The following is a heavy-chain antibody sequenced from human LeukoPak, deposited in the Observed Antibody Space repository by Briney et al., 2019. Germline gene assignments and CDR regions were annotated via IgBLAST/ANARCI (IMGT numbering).Heavy chain of an antibody. CDR1: GFTFSSYS. CDR2: ISSSSSYI. V-gene: IGHV3-21*01. CDR3: ARRSICSSTSCYWGYFDY. Sequence: GGSLRLSCAASGFTFSSYSMNWVRQAPGKGLEWVSSISSSSSYIYYADSVKGRFTISRDNAKNSLYLRMNSLRAEDTAVYYCARRSICSSTSCYWGYFDYWGQGTLVTVSS. D-gene: IGHD2-2*01. J-gene: IGHJ4*02.